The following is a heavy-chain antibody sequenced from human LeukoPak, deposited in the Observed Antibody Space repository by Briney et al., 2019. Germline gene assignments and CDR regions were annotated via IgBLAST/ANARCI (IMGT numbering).Heavy chain of an antibody. J-gene: IGHJ6*02. CDR1: GYTFTGYY. CDR3: ARAPKYCSGGSRYPYYYGMDV. D-gene: IGHD2-15*01. Sequence: GASVKVSCKASGYTFTGYYMHWVRQAPGQGLEWMGWINPNSGGTNYAQKFQGRVTMTRDTSISTAYMELSRLRSDDTAVYYCARAPKYCSGGSRYPYYYGMDVWGQGTTVTVS. CDR2: INPNSGGT. V-gene: IGHV1-2*02.